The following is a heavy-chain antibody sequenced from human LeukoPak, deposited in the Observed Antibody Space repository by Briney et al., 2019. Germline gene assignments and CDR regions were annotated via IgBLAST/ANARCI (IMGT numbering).Heavy chain of an antibody. D-gene: IGHD3-3*01. J-gene: IGHJ4*02. V-gene: IGHV3-48*01. Sequence: GGSLRLSCAASGFSFSSYSMSWVRQAPGKGLEWLSYISTTSSSIYYADSVKGRFTISRDNAQNSLYLQMSSLRAEDTAVYYCARTRSGFYFDNWGKGTLVTVSS. CDR2: ISTTSSSI. CDR1: GFSFSSYS. CDR3: ARTRSGFYFDN.